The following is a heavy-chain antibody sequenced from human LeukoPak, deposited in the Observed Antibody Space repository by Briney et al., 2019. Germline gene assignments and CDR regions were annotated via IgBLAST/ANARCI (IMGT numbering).Heavy chain of an antibody. D-gene: IGHD6-13*01. J-gene: IGHJ4*02. V-gene: IGHV3-23*01. CDR2: ISGSGDNT. Sequence: GGSLRLSCSASGFTFLSYAMTWVRQAPGKGLEWVSAISGSGDNTYYADSVKGRFTISRDNSKNTLYLQMNSLRAEDTAVYYCAKGSSWLFVYWGQGTLVTVSS. CDR1: GFTFLSYA. CDR3: AKGSSWLFVY.